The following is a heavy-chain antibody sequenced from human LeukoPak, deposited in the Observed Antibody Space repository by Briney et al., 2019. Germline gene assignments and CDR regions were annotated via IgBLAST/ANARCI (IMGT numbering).Heavy chain of an antibody. CDR1: GFTFSSYG. D-gene: IGHD4-17*01. CDR3: ARAQDGDYDNY. J-gene: IGHJ4*02. CDR2: ISYDGSNK. V-gene: IGHV3-30*03. Sequence: PGGSLRLSCAASGFTFSSYGMHWVRQAPGKGLEWVAVISYDGSNKYYADSVKGRFTISRDNSKNTLYLQMNSLRAEDTAVYYCARAQDGDYDNYWGQGTLVTVSS.